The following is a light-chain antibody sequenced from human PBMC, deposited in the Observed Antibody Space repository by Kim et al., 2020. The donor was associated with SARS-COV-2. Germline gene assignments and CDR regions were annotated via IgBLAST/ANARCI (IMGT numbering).Light chain of an antibody. CDR1: SLKPYS. Sequence: LGQTVSITCHGDSLKPYSTSWFQRKPGQAPVLVIYGHNNRPSGISDRFSGSISGNTASLTITGAQAEDEGDYFCGSRDNSGDHPVFGGGTQLTVL. V-gene: IGLV3-19*01. J-gene: IGLJ3*02. CDR2: GHN. CDR3: GSRDNSGDHPV.